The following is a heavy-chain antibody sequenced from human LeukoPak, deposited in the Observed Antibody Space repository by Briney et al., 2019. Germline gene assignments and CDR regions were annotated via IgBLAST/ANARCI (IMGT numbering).Heavy chain of an antibody. CDR2: ISTYNGDT. J-gene: IGHJ4*02. D-gene: IGHD3-3*01. V-gene: IGHV1-18*01. CDR3: ARDPSNTSGYYAYLDY. CDR1: GYTFTSHS. Sequence: GASVKVSCKASGYTFTSHSISWVRQAPGQGLEWMGWISTYNGDTKYAQKTQGRVTMTTDASTSTAYMELRSLRSDDTAVYYCARDPSNTSGYYAYLDYWGQGTLVTVSS.